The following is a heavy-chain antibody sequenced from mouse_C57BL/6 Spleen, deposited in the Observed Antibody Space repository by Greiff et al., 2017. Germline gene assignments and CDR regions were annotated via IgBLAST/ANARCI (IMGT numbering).Heavy chain of an antibody. J-gene: IGHJ4*01. D-gene: IGHD1-1*01. CDR1: GYTFTSYW. CDR2: IHPNSGST. CDR3: ASLYYGSSYGAIDY. V-gene: IGHV1-64*01. Sequence: QVQLQQPGAELVKPGASVKLSCKASGYTFTSYWMHWVKQRPGQGLEWIGMIHPNSGSTNYNEKFKSKATLTVDKSSSTAYMQLSSLTSEDSAVYYCASLYYGSSYGAIDYWGQGTSVTVSS.